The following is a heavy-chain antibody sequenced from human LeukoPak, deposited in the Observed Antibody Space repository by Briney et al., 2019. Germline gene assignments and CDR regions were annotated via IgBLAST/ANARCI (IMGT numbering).Heavy chain of an antibody. CDR3: ARMTGVGATRAFDY. CDR1: GASVIDYS. Sequence: SETLSLTCTVSGASVIDYSWSWIRQPPGKGLEWIGYIYYSGSTYYNPSLKSRVTMSVDTSKNQFSLKLSSVTAVDTAVYYCARMTGVGATRAFDYWGQGTLVTVSS. CDR2: IYYSGST. V-gene: IGHV4-59*02. J-gene: IGHJ4*02. D-gene: IGHD1-26*01.